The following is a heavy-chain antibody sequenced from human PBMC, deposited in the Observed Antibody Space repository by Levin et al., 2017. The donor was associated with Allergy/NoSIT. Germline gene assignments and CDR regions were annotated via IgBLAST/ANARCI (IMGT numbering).Heavy chain of an antibody. Sequence: GGSLRLSCAASGFTFSSYEMNWVRQAPGKGLEWVSYISSSASTIYYADSVKGRFTISRDNAKNSLFLQMNSLRAEDTAVYYCARVYSSSWYHFDYWGQGTLVTVSS. V-gene: IGHV3-48*03. D-gene: IGHD6-13*01. CDR3: ARVYSSSWYHFDY. CDR2: ISSSASTI. CDR1: GFTFSSYE. J-gene: IGHJ4*02.